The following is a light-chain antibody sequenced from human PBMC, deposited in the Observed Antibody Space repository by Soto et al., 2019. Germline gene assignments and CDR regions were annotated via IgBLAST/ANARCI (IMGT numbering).Light chain of an antibody. CDR2: DVS. V-gene: IGKV3-11*01. Sequence: EIVLTQSPATLSLSPGERATLSCRASQSVSNYLGWYQQKSGQAPRLLISDVSKRATGIPARFSGSGSGTDFTLTISSLEPEDFAVYYYQHRVNWPTFGGGTKVEIK. CDR1: QSVSNY. CDR3: QHRVNWPT. J-gene: IGKJ4*01.